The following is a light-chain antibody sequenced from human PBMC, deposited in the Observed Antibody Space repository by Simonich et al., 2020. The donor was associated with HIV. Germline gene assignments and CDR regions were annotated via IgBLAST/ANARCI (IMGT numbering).Light chain of an antibody. V-gene: IGKV4-1*01. CDR2: WES. J-gene: IGKJ4*01. CDR1: QSVLYSSNNKNY. CDR3: QQYYSTPLT. Sequence: DIVMTQSPYSLAVSLGERATINCKSSQSVLYSSNNKNYLAWYQQKPGKPPKLLIYWESTRESGVPDRFSGSGSGTDVTLTSSSLQAEDVAVYYCQQYYSTPLTFGGGTKVEIK.